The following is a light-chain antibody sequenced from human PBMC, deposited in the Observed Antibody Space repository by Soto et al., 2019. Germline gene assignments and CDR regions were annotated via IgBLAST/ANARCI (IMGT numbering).Light chain of an antibody. Sequence: EIVLMQSPGTLSLSPGERASLSCRASQSVRSNYLAWSQQKPGQAPRLLIHGASSRATGIPDRFSVSGSWTVFTPNIIRLVPEDFALYYCLRYVSSPPLTFGLWIKVEIK. CDR1: QSVRSNY. CDR3: LRYVSSPPLT. CDR2: GAS. V-gene: IGKV3-20*01. J-gene: IGKJ4*01.